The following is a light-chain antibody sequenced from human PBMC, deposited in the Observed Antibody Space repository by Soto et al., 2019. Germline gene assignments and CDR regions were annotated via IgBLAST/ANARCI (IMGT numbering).Light chain of an antibody. J-gene: IGKJ1*01. CDR1: QSISTF. CDR3: QRYNNWPAWT. Sequence: DMKITESASCVSPCGGDIVNITCRASQSISTFLNWYQQKPGKAPNLLIYAASGLQSGVPSRFSGSGSGTDFTLTISSLQSEDFAVYYGQRYNNWPAWTFGQGTKVDIK. CDR2: AAS. V-gene: IGKV1-39*02.